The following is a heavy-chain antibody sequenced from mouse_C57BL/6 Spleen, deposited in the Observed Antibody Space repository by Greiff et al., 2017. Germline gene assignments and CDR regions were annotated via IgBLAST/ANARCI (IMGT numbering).Heavy chain of an antibody. CDR1: GFTFSDYG. Sequence: EVKVVESGGGLVKPGGSLKLSCAASGFTFSDYGMHWVRQAPEKGLEWVAYISSGSSTIYYADTVKGRFTISRDNAKNTLFLQMTSLRSEDTAMYYCARNYLLRAYYAMDYWGQGTSVTVSS. D-gene: IGHD1-1*01. J-gene: IGHJ4*01. CDR2: ISSGSSTI. CDR3: ARNYLLRAYYAMDY. V-gene: IGHV5-17*01.